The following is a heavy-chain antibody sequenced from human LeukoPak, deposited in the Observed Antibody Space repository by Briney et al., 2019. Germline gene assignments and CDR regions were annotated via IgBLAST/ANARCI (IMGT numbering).Heavy chain of an antibody. Sequence: GGSLRLSCAASGFTFSTYWMHWVRQVPGKGLVWVSRISSDGISTAYADSVKGRFTLSRDNAKNTLYLQMNSLRADDTAVYYSARSREPGRDGDYWGQGTLVTVSS. D-gene: IGHD5-24*01. V-gene: IGHV3-74*01. CDR3: ARSREPGRDGDY. CDR2: ISSDGIST. CDR1: GFTFSTYW. J-gene: IGHJ4*02.